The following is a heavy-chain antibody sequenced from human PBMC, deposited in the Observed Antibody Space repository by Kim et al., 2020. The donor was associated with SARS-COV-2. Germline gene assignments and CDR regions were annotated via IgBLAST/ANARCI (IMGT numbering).Heavy chain of an antibody. Sequence: GRFTISTDNAKNSLYLQMNSLRAEDKAVYYCARDMVFGGSYYDSSGRFDYWGQGTLVTVSS. D-gene: IGHD3-22*01. J-gene: IGHJ4*02. CDR3: ARDMVFGGSYYDSSGRFDY. V-gene: IGHV3-7*04.